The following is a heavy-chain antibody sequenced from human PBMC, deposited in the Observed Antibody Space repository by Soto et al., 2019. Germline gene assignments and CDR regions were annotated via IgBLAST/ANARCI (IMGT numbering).Heavy chain of an antibody. V-gene: IGHV4-39*01. CDR1: GDSISSRSYY. D-gene: IGHD2-21*02. J-gene: IGHJ4*02. CDR3: ARQRTSVVTQAYFDV. CDR2: IYYSGST. Sequence: SETLSLTCTVTGDSISSRSYYWCWIRQPPGKGLEWIGSIYYSGSTYNNPSLRCRVSMSIDTSKDQFSLKLKSVTAADTALYFCARQRTSVVTQAYFDVWGPGXLVTVSS.